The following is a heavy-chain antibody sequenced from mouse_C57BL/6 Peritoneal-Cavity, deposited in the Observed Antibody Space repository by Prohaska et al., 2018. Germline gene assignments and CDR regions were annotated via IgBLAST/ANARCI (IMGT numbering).Heavy chain of an antibody. CDR1: GFTFSGFW. Sequence: EVQLLETGGGLVQPGGSRGLSCEGSGFTFSGFWMSWVRQTPGKTLEWIGDINSDGIAINFATSIKDRFTIFIDNDKSTLYLQMSNVRSEDTATYFCMRYGNYWYFDVWGTGTTVTVSS. CDR2: INSDGIAI. J-gene: IGHJ1*03. D-gene: IGHD2-1*01. CDR3: MRYGNYWYFDV. V-gene: IGHV11-2*01.